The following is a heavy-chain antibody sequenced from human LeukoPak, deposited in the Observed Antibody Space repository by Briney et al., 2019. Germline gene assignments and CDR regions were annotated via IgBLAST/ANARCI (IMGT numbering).Heavy chain of an antibody. CDR2: IDPSDSYT. CDR1: GYTFTSYG. J-gene: IGHJ4*02. V-gene: IGHV5-10-1*01. D-gene: IGHD2-15*01. CDR3: ARVRCSGGSCHGDY. Sequence: KVSCKASGYTFTSYGISWVRQMPGKGLEWMGRIDPSDSYTNYSPSFQGHVTISADKSTSTAYLQWSSLKASDTAMYYCARVRCSGGSCHGDYWGQGTLVTVSS.